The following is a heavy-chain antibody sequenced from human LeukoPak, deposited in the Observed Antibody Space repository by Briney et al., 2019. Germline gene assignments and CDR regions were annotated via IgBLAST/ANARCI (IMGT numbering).Heavy chain of an antibody. V-gene: IGHV1-2*02. D-gene: IGHD4-17*01. CDR3: AREHMTTVTDDY. Sequence: ASVKVSCKASGYTFTGYYIHCVRQAPVQGLEWMGWINPNSGDTNYAQTLQGRVTMTRDTSISTAYMELSRVRSDDTAVYYCAREHMTTVTDDYWGQGTLVTVSS. CDR2: INPNSGDT. J-gene: IGHJ4*02. CDR1: GYTFTGYY.